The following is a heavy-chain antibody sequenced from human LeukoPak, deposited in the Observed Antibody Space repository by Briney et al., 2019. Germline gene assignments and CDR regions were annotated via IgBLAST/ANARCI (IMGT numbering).Heavy chain of an antibody. D-gene: IGHD3-22*01. V-gene: IGHV3-23*01. CDR3: AKRVHYDDSHYCIFDY. Sequence: PGGSLRLSCAASGFTFSNYVMNWVRQAPGKGLEWVSTIDANAVGTYYADSVKGRFTISRDNSKNTLYLQMSSLRAEDTAVYYCAKRVHYDDSHYCIFDYWGQGTLVTVSS. CDR2: IDANAVGT. J-gene: IGHJ4*02. CDR1: GFTFSNYV.